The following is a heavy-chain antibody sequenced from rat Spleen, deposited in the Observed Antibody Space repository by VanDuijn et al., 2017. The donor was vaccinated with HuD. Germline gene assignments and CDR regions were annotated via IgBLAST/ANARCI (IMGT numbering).Heavy chain of an antibody. J-gene: IGHJ2*01. CDR3: ARHGYYNGYYPYFDY. CDR2: INTGGGIT. Sequence: EVQLVETGGGLVQPGRSMKLSCAASGFSFSNHYMAWVRQTPTKGLEWVASINTGGGITYYQDTVKGRFTISRDNAKSTLYLQVDSLRSEDTATYYCARHGYYNGYYPYFDYWGQGVMVTVSS. D-gene: IGHD1-12*03. CDR1: GFSFSNHY. V-gene: IGHV5-25*01.